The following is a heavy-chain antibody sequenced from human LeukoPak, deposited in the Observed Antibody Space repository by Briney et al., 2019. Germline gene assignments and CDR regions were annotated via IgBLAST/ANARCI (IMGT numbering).Heavy chain of an antibody. Sequence: GRSLRLSCAASGFTFSSYGMHWVRQAPGKGLEWVAVIWYDGSNKYYADSVKGRFTISRDNSKNTLYLQMNSLRAEDTAVYYCARDRGSIAVAGTYLYYYGMDVWGQGTTVSVSS. CDR3: ARDRGSIAVAGTYLYYYGMDV. CDR2: IWYDGSNK. V-gene: IGHV3-33*08. CDR1: GFTFSSYG. D-gene: IGHD6-19*01. J-gene: IGHJ6*02.